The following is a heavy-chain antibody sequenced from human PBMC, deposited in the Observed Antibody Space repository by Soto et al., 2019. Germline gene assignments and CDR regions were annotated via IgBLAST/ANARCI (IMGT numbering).Heavy chain of an antibody. V-gene: IGHV4-59*08. J-gene: IGHJ4*02. CDR2: IYYSGST. Sequence: PSETLSLTCTVSGVTISSYYWSWIRQPPGKGLEWIGYIYYSGSTNYNPSLKSRVTISVDTSKNQFSLKLSSVTAADTAVYYCARLWGWFGNYWGQGTLVTVSS. CDR3: ARLWGWFGNY. D-gene: IGHD3-10*01. CDR1: GVTISSYY.